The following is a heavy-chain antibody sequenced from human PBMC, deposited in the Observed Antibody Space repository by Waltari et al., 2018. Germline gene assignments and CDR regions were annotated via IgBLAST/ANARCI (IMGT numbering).Heavy chain of an antibody. D-gene: IGHD2-2*01. J-gene: IGHJ6*02. CDR3: ARVCSSTSCPYYYGMDV. CDR1: GSFSGYY. Sequence: GSFSGYYWSWIRQPPGKGLEWIGEINHSGSTNYNPSLKSRVTISVDTSKNQFSLKLSSVTAADTAVYYCARVCSSTSCPYYYGMDVWGQGTTVTVSS. CDR2: INHSGST. V-gene: IGHV4-34*01.